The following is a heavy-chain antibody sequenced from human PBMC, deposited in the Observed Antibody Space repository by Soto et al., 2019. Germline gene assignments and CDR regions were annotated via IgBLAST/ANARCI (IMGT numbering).Heavy chain of an antibody. V-gene: IGHV1-69*02. D-gene: IGHD3-16*01. CDR1: GGTFSSYT. J-gene: IGHJ4*02. CDR3: AYQLYYDKYYFDS. CDR2: IIPILGIA. Sequence: QVQLVQSGAEVKKPGSSVKVSCKASGGTFSSYTISWVRQAPGQGLEWMGRIIPILGIANYAQKFQGRVTITPDKSTSTAYMELSSLSSEDTAVYYFAYQLYYDKYYFDSWGQGTLVTVSS.